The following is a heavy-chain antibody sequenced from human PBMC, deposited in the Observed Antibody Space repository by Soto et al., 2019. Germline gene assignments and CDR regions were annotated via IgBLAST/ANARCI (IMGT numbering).Heavy chain of an antibody. CDR1: GGTFSSYA. D-gene: IGHD6-19*01. V-gene: IGHV1-69*13. CDR2: IIPIFGTA. J-gene: IGHJ4*02. Sequence: ASVKVSCKASGGTFSSYAISWVRQAPGQGLEWMGGIIPIFGTANYAQKFQGRVTITADESTSTAYMELSSLRSEDTAVYYCAGDPNGAVAAHIGTSFDYWGQGTLVTVSS. CDR3: AGDPNGAVAAHIGTSFDY.